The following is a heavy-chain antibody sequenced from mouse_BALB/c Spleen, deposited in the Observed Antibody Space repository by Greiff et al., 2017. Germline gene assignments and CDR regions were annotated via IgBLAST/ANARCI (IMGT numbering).Heavy chain of an antibody. CDR1: GFTFSSYG. CDR3: ARDYDYDFDY. J-gene: IGHJ2*01. V-gene: IGHV5-6-3*01. D-gene: IGHD2-4*01. Sequence: DVMLVESGGGLVQPGGSLKLSCAASGFTFSSYGMSWVRQTPDKRLELVATINSNGGSTYYPDSVKGRFTISRDNAKNTLYLQMSSLKSEDTAMYYCARDYDYDFDYWGQGTTLTVSS. CDR2: INSNGGST.